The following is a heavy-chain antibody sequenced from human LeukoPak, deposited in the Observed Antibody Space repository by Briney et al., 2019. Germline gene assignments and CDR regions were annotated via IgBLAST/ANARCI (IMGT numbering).Heavy chain of an antibody. Sequence: VASVKVSCKASGYTFTGYYMHWVRQAPGQGLEWMGWIDPYSGNTNYAQKFQGRVTMTTETFTSTADMEVTSLRSDDTAVYYCARGVGNEGLTIWGQGTLVTVSS. CDR3: ARGVGNEGLTI. J-gene: IGHJ3*02. CDR2: IDPYSGNT. V-gene: IGHV1-18*04. D-gene: IGHD1-26*01. CDR1: GYTFTGYY.